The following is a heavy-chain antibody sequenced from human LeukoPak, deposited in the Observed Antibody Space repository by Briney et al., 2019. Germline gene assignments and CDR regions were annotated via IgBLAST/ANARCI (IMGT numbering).Heavy chain of an antibody. J-gene: IGHJ4*02. V-gene: IGHV4-59*12. Sequence: SETLSLTCTVSGGSISSYYWSWIRQPPGKGLEWIGYIYYSGSTNYNPSLKSRVTISVDTSKNQFSLKLSSVTAADTAVYYCARGIGIAAAGHFDYWGQGTLVTVSS. CDR1: GGSISSYY. CDR2: IYYSGST. D-gene: IGHD6-13*01. CDR3: ARGIGIAAAGHFDY.